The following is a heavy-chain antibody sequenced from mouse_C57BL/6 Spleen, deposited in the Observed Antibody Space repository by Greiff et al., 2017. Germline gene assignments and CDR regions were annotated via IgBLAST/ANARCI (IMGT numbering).Heavy chain of an antibody. D-gene: IGHD2-5*01. CDR1: GYTFTEYT. CDR2: FYPGSGSI. V-gene: IGHV1-62-2*01. CDR3: ARHEGETYYSNYVPFAY. J-gene: IGHJ3*01. Sequence: QVQLKESGAELVKPGASVKLSCKASGYTFTEYTIHWVKQRSGQGLEWIGWFYPGSGSIKYTEKFKDKATLTADKSSSTVYMELSRLTSEDSAVYFCARHEGETYYSNYVPFAYWGQGTLVTVSA.